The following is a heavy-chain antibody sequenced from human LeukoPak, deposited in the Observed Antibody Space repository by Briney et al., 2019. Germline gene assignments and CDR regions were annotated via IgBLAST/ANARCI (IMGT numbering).Heavy chain of an antibody. Sequence: GGSLRLSCAASGLTFSSYSMSWVRQASGKGLFWGSGISASGSGTYYADSVKGRFTISRDNSKNTLYLQMNSLRAEDTAVYYCAKDKYDWNYGEFDYWGQGTLVTVSS. V-gene: IGHV3-23*01. CDR3: AKDKYDWNYGEFDY. J-gene: IGHJ4*02. CDR1: GLTFSSYS. CDR2: ISASGSGT. D-gene: IGHD1-7*01.